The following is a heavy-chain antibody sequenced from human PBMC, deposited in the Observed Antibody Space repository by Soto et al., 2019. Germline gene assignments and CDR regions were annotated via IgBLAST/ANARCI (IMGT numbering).Heavy chain of an antibody. V-gene: IGHV3-21*01. CDR2: IGTSGSYI. CDR1: GFIFSRYS. CDR3: ARGSAFIGLDY. J-gene: IGHJ4*02. Sequence: EVQLVESGGGLLKPGGSLRLSCTVSGFIFSRYSMNWVRQAPGKGLERVSSIGTSGSYIYDTDSVKGRFTISRDNTKDSLYLQMNSLRAEDTAIYYCARGSAFIGLDYWGQGTPVTVSS. D-gene: IGHD1-26*01.